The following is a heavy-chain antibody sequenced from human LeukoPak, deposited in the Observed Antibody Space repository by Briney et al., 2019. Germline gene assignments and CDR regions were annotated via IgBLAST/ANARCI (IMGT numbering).Heavy chain of an antibody. V-gene: IGHV3-23*01. CDR3: ARSGSSLSYYFDY. Sequence: GGSLGLSCAASGFTFSSYAMSWVRQAPGKGLEWVSAISGSGGSTYYADSVKGRFTISRDNSKNTLYLQMNSLRAEDTAVYYCARSGSSLSYYFDYWGQGTLVTVSS. J-gene: IGHJ4*02. D-gene: IGHD6-6*01. CDR2: ISGSGGST. CDR1: GFTFSSYA.